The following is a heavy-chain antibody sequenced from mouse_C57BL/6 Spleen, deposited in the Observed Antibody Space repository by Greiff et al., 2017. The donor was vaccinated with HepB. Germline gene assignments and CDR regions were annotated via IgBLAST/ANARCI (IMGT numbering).Heavy chain of an antibody. CDR3: AREGYYGSRGFHWYFDV. CDR1: GFTFSDYY. D-gene: IGHD1-1*01. CDR2: INYDGSST. Sequence: EVKLMESEGGLVQPGSSMKLSCTASGFTFSDYYMAWVRQVPEKGLEWVANINYDGSSTYYLDSLKSRFIISRDNAKNILYLHMSSLKSEDTATYDGAREGYYGSRGFHWYFDVWGTGTTVTVSS. V-gene: IGHV5-16*01. J-gene: IGHJ1*03.